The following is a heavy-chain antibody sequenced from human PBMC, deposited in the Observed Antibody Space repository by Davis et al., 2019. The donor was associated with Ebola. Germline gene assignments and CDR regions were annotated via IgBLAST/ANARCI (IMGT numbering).Heavy chain of an antibody. D-gene: IGHD6-19*01. Sequence: GESLKISCAASGFTFSSYGMHWVRQAPGKGLEWVAVIWYDGSNKYYADSVKGRFTISRDNSKNTLYLQMNSLRAEDTAVYYCAKGGIAVAERYYMDVWGKGTTVTVSS. CDR1: GFTFSSYG. J-gene: IGHJ6*03. CDR3: AKGGIAVAERYYMDV. CDR2: IWYDGSNK. V-gene: IGHV3-33*06.